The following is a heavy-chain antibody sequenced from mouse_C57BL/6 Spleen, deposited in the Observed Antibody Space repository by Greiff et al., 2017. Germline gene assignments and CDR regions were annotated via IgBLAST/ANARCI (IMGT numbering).Heavy chain of an antibody. Sequence: VQLKESGGDLVKPGGSLKLSCAASGFTFSSYGMSWVRQTPDKRLEWVATISSGGSYTYYPDSVKGRFTISRDNAKNTLYLQMSSLKSEDTAMYYCARHDYSNYLFAYWGQGTLVTVSA. J-gene: IGHJ3*01. CDR3: ARHDYSNYLFAY. D-gene: IGHD2-5*01. V-gene: IGHV5-6*01. CDR1: GFTFSSYG. CDR2: ISSGGSYT.